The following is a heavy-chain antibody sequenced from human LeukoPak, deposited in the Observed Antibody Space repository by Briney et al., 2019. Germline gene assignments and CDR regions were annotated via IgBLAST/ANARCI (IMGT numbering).Heavy chain of an antibody. CDR3: ARGSVTAFDY. CDR2: INHSGST. Sequence: SETLSLTCAVCGGSFSGYYWSWIRQPPGKWLEWIGEINHSGSTNYNPSLKSRVTISVDTSKNQFSLKLSSVTAADTAVYYCARGSVTAFDYWGQGTLVTVSS. V-gene: IGHV4-34*01. CDR1: GGSFSGYY. J-gene: IGHJ4*02. D-gene: IGHD1-14*01.